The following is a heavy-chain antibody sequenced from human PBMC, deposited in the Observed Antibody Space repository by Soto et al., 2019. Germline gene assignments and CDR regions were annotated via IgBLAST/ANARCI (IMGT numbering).Heavy chain of an antibody. D-gene: IGHD2-15*01. CDR2: MNPNSGNT. CDR1: GYTFTSYD. CDR3: ARVRVAATRYYYYYYGMGV. J-gene: IGHJ6*02. V-gene: IGHV1-8*01. Sequence: ASVKVSCKASGYTFTSYDINWVRQATGQGLEWMGWMNPNSGNTGYAQKFQGRVTMTRNTSISTAYMELSSLRSEDTAVYYCARVRVAATRYYYYYYGMGVWGQGTTVTVSS.